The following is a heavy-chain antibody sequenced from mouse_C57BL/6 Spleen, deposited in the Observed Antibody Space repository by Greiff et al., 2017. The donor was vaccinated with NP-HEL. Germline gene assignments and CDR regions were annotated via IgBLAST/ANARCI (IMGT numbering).Heavy chain of an antibody. CDR1: GYTFTSYW. D-gene: IGHD1-1*01. CDR3: ARECYGGGYWDFDV. CDR2: IDPSDSYT. J-gene: IGHJ1*03. Sequence: QVQLQQPGAELVMPGASVKLSCKASGYTFTSYWMHWVKQRPGQGLEWIREIDPSDSYTNYNQKFKGKSTLTVDKSSSTAYMQLSSLTSEAAAVDYCARECYGGGYWDFDVWGTGTTVTVAS. V-gene: IGHV1-69*01.